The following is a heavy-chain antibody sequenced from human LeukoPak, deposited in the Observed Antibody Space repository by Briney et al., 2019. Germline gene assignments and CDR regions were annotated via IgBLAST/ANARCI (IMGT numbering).Heavy chain of an antibody. J-gene: IGHJ4*02. CDR1: GFTVSSNS. Sequence: GGSLRLSCTVSGFTVSSNSMSWVRQAPGKGLEWVSFIYSDNTHYSDSVKGRFTISRDNSKNTLYLQMNSLRAEDTAVYYCAKDFYGSGSYSIDYWGQGTLVTVSS. CDR3: AKDFYGSGSYSIDY. V-gene: IGHV3-53*01. D-gene: IGHD3-10*01. CDR2: IYSDNT.